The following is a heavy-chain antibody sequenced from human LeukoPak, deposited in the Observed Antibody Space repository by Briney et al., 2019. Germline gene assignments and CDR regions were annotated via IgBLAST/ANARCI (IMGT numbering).Heavy chain of an antibody. CDR2: IYTSGST. D-gene: IGHD5-18*01. CDR1: GGSISSGSYY. CDR3: AREGYSYVLDY. V-gene: IGHV4-61*02. J-gene: IGHJ4*02. Sequence: SETLSLTCTVSGGSISSGSYYWSWIRQPAGKGLEWIGRIYTSGSTNYNPSLKSRVTISVDTSKNQFSLKLSSVTAADTAVYYCAREGYSYVLDYWGQGTLVTVSS.